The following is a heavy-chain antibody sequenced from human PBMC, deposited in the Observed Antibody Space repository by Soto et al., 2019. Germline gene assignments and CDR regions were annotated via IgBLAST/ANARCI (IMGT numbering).Heavy chain of an antibody. D-gene: IGHD3-22*01. CDR2: ISYDGSNK. Sequence: HPGGSLRLSCAASGFTFSSYGMHWVRQAPGKGLEWVAVISYDGSNKYYADSVKGRFTISRDNSKNTLYLQMNSLRAEDTAVYYCAKDFFPADSSGYLFDYWGQGTLVTVSS. J-gene: IGHJ4*02. CDR3: AKDFFPADSSGYLFDY. CDR1: GFTFSSYG. V-gene: IGHV3-30*18.